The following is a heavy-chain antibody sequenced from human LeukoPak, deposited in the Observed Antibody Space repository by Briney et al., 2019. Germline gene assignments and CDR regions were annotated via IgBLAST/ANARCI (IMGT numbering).Heavy chain of an antibody. CDR2: IKQDGSEK. V-gene: IGHV3-7*01. CDR3: ARDARGTGYSPFDI. CDR1: GFTSSSYW. D-gene: IGHD1-26*01. Sequence: GGSLRLSCAASGFTSSSYWMSWVRQAPGKGLEWVANIKQDGSEKYYVDSVKGRFTISRDNAKNSLYLQMNSLRAEDTAVYYCARDARGTGYSPFDIWGQGTMVTVSS. J-gene: IGHJ3*02.